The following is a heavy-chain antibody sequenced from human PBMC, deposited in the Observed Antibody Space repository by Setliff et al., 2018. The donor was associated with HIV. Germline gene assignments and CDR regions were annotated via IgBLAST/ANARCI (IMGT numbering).Heavy chain of an antibody. J-gene: IGHJ4*02. V-gene: IGHV3-74*01. CDR2: INTDGSGI. D-gene: IGHD6-13*01. Sequence: PGGSLRLSCAASGFTFSSYGMHWVRRVPGEGLVWVSRINTDGSGISYADSVKGRFTISRDNAKSTMYLQMNSLRVEDTAVYYCAKDLHVAAADYWGQGTLVTVSS. CDR1: GFTFSSYG. CDR3: AKDLHVAAADY.